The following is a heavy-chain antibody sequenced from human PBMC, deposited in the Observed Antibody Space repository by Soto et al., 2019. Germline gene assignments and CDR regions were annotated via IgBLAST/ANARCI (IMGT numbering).Heavy chain of an antibody. CDR1: GGSISSGDYY. V-gene: IGHV4-30-4*01. CDR2: IYYSGST. J-gene: IGHJ4*02. CDR3: ASSYIVATTYFDY. Sequence: SETLSLTCTVSGGSISSGDYYWSWIRQPPGKGLEWIGYIYYSGSTYCNPSLKSRVTISVDTSKNQFSLKPSSVTAADTAVYYCASSYIVATTYFDYWGQGTLVTVS. D-gene: IGHD5-12*01.